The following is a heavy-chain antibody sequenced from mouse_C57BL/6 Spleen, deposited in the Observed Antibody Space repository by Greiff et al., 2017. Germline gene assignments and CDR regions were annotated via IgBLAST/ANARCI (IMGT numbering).Heavy chain of an antibody. CDR1: GFSLTSYG. Sequence: VKLMESGPGLVQPSQSLSITCTVSGFSLTSYGVHWVRQSPGKGLEWLGVIWSGGSTDYNAAFISRLSISKDNSKSQVFFKMNSLQADDTAIYYCARTDAYWGQGTLVTVSA. CDR3: ARTDAY. J-gene: IGHJ3*01. V-gene: IGHV2-2*01. CDR2: IWSGGST.